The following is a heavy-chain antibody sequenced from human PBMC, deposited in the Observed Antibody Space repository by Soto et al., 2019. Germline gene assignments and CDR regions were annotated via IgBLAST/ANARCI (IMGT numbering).Heavy chain of an antibody. J-gene: IGHJ5*02. V-gene: IGHV4-31*03. CDR3: ARAVPAAVFWFDP. CDR1: GGSISSGGYY. CDR2: IYYSGST. D-gene: IGHD2-2*01. Sequence: SETLSLTCTVSGGSISSGGYYWSWIRQHPGKGLEWIGYIYYSGSTYYNPSLKSRVTISVDTSKNQFSLKLSSVTAADTAVYYCARAVPAAVFWFDPWGQGTLVTVSS.